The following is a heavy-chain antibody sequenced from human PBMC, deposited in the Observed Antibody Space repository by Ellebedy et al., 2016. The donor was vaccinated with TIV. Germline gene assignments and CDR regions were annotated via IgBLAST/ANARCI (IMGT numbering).Heavy chain of an antibody. D-gene: IGHD6-19*01. V-gene: IGHV3-48*02. CDR3: AAGYRGGLYGIDH. J-gene: IGHJ4*02. Sequence: LSLTCAASGFTFSSYSMFWVRQAPGKGLEWVSYITSSSGDIYNADSVKGRFTISRDNAKNSLYLQMNSLRDEDTAVYYCAAGYRGGLYGIDHWGQGTLVIVSS. CDR1: GFTFSSYS. CDR2: ITSSSGDI.